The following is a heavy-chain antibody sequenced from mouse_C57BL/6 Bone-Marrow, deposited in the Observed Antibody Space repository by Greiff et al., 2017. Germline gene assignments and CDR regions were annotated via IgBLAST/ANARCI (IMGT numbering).Heavy chain of an antibody. D-gene: IGHD1-1*01. V-gene: IGHV5-15*01. CDR2: ISNLAYSI. J-gene: IGHJ4*01. Sequence: EVKLMESGGGLVQPGGSLKLSCAASGFTFSDYGMAWVRQAPRKGPEWVAFISNLAYSIYYADPVTGRFTISRENAKNTLYLEMSSLRSEDTAMYYCARRIYYARGYAMDYWGQGTSVTVSS. CDR1: GFTFSDYG. CDR3: ARRIYYARGYAMDY.